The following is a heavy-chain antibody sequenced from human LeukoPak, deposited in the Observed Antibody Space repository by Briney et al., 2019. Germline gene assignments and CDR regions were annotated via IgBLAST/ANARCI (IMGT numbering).Heavy chain of an antibody. CDR3: ARRGRAVFGAFDI. V-gene: IGHV3-74*03. CDR1: GFTFSNYW. CDR2: INSDGSSI. D-gene: IGHD6-19*01. Sequence: GGSLRLSCAASGFTFSNYWMHWVRQAPGEGLVWVSRINSDGSSITYADSVKGRFTISRDNAKNTVYLEMNSLRVEDTAVYYWARRGRAVFGAFDIWGQGTMVTVSS. J-gene: IGHJ3*02.